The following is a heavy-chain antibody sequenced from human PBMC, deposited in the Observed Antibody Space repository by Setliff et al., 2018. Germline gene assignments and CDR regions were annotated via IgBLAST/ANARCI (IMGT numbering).Heavy chain of an antibody. CDR3: ARLVRYCSTRTCQRASGDEY. CDR2: INHSGST. Sequence: PSETLSLTCTVYGGSLSNYYWSWIRQPPGKGLEWIVEINHSGSTNYNPSLKGRVTISVDTSKNQLSLKVNSVSVADTAIYYCARLVRYCSTRTCQRASGDEYLGQGTLVTVSS. D-gene: IGHD2-8*01. CDR1: GGSLSNYY. J-gene: IGHJ4*02. V-gene: IGHV4-34*01.